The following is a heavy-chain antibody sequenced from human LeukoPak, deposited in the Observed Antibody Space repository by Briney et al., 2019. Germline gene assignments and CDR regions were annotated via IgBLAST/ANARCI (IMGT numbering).Heavy chain of an antibody. CDR1: GFIVSSYT. CDR2: ISSSSSTI. Sequence: GGSLRLSCAASGFIVSSYTMSWVRQAPGKGLEWVSYISSSSSTIYYADSVKGRFTISRDNAKNSLYLQMNSLRDEDTAVYYCARAYHYGSGYGMDVWGQGTTVTVSS. D-gene: IGHD3-10*01. J-gene: IGHJ6*02. V-gene: IGHV3-48*02. CDR3: ARAYHYGSGYGMDV.